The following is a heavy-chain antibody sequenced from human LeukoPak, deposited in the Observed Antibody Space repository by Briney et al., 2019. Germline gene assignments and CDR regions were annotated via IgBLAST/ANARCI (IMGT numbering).Heavy chain of an antibody. J-gene: IGHJ4*02. CDR2: IKGKKDGRTT. V-gene: IGHV3-15*01. CDR1: GFTFDDAW. CDR3: ATGSLY. Sequence: PGGSLRLSCVASGFTFDDAWMRWVRQAPGKGLEWVGRIKGKKDGRTTEYPTAVKDIFAIARDASNTTESLHMHSLKSEATGVYYWATGSLYWGQGTLVIVSS.